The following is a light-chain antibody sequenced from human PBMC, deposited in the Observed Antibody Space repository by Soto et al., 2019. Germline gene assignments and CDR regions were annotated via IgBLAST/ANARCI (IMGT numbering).Light chain of an antibody. Sequence: QSSLTQPRSVSGSPGQSLTISCTGTSSEVGGYNYVSWYQQYPGQIPKLMIYDVTKRPSGVPDRFSGSKSGNTASLTISGLQAEDEADYYCCSHAGTYTYVFGTGTKVTVL. CDR1: SSEVGGYNY. V-gene: IGLV2-11*01. CDR2: DVT. CDR3: CSHAGTYTYV. J-gene: IGLJ1*01.